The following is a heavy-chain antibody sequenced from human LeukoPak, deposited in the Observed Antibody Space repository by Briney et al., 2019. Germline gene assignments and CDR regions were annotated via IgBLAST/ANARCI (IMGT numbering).Heavy chain of an antibody. J-gene: IGHJ6*03. CDR2: IYYSGST. CDR1: GGSISTYY. D-gene: IGHD3-9*01. CDR3: ARDRRNYDILTGYWYYYMDV. Sequence: TSETLSLTCTVSGGSISTYYWTWIRQPPGKGLEWIGYIYYSGSTNYNPSLKSRVTISVDTSKNQFSLKLSSVTAADTAVYYCARDRRNYDILTGYWYYYMDVWGKGTTVTISS. V-gene: IGHV4-59*12.